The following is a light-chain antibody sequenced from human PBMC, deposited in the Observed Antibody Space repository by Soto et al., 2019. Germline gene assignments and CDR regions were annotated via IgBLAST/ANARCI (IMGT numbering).Light chain of an antibody. CDR3: LQVYSFPRT. V-gene: IGKV1-5*01. J-gene: IGKJ1*01. CDR1: RSIGTW. CDR2: GVS. Sequence: DIQMTQSPSTLSASVGDRVTITCRASRSIGTWLAWYQQRPGKAPKLLVYGVSSLETGVPSRFSGSGSGTEFALTINNLQPEDFASYFCLQVYSFPRTFGLGTKVDIK.